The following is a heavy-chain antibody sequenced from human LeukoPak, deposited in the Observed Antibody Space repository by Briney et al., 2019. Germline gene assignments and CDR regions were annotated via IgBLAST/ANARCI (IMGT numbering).Heavy chain of an antibody. CDR3: ARNLYQLLSDNWFDP. CDR2: ISSSSSYI. V-gene: IGHV3-21*01. J-gene: IGHJ5*02. D-gene: IGHD2-2*01. Sequence: GGSLRLSCAASGFTFSSYSMNWVRQAPGKGLEWVSSISSSSSYIYYADSAKGRFTISRDNAKNSLYLQMNSLRAEDTAVYYCARNLYQLLSDNWFDPWGQGTLVTVSS. CDR1: GFTFSSYS.